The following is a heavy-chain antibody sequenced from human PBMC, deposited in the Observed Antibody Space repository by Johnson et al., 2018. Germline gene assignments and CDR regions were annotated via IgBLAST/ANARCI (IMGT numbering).Heavy chain of an antibody. CDR3: GTYPAGASPTFCYFDV. Sequence: VQLVQSGGALVRAGESLRLSCAASGFTFNTYAMTWVRLPLGRGLEWVSTISGSGNTPYYADSVKGRFTISRDNSRNTLYLQMNSLRVDDTALYFCGTYPAGASPTFCYFDVWRRGTQVSVSA. J-gene: IGHJ2*01. D-gene: IGHD2-8*02. CDR2: ISGSGNTP. CDR1: GFTFNTYA. V-gene: IGHV3-23*04.